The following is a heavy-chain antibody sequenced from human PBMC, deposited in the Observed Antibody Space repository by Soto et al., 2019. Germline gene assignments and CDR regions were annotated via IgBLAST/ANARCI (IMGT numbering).Heavy chain of an antibody. CDR3: ARDRGIAAAGTLFDP. J-gene: IGHJ5*02. CDR1: GGSISSGDYY. D-gene: IGHD6-13*01. Sequence: SETLSLTCTVSGGSISSGDYYWSWIRQPPGKGLEWIGYIYYSGSTYYNPSLKSRVTISVDTSKNQFSLKLSSVTAADTAVYYCARDRGIAAAGTLFDPWGQGTLVNVSS. CDR2: IYYSGST. V-gene: IGHV4-30-4*01.